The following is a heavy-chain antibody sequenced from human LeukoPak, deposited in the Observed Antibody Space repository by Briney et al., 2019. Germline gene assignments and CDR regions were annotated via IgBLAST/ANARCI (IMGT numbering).Heavy chain of an antibody. Sequence: GGSLRLSCAASGFTFSSYGMHWVRQAPGKGLEWVAVIWYDGSNKYYADSVKGRFTISRDNSKNTLYLQMNSLRAEDTAVYYCARDLAVAAAVDYWGQGTLVTVSS. V-gene: IGHV3-33*01. J-gene: IGHJ4*02. CDR3: ARDLAVAAAVDY. CDR1: GFTFSSYG. CDR2: IWYDGSNK. D-gene: IGHD6-19*01.